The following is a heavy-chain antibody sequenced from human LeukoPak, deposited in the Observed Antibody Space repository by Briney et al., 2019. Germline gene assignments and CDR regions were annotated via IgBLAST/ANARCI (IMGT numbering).Heavy chain of an antibody. V-gene: IGHV3-23*01. D-gene: IGHD6-19*01. CDR2: ISSGAGTT. J-gene: IGHJ5*02. Sequence: GGSLRLSCAASGFAFSNYAMSWVRQVPGKRLEWVSSISSGAGTTGYAYSVKGRFTISRVNSKSTIYLQINSLRAEDTAVYYCAKDLEQSYSGWSTSYDAWGQGTLVTVSS. CDR1: GFAFSNYA. CDR3: AKDLEQSYSGWSTSYDA.